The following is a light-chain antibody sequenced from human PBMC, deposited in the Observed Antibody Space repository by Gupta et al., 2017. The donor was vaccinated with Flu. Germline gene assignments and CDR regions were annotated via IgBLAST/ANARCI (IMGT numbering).Light chain of an antibody. CDR3: VLYMGNGISV. J-gene: IGLJ3*02. Sequence: QTVVTQEPSLSVSPGGTVTPTCGLSSGSVSTSYYPTWYQQTPGQAPRTLIYSTNTRSSGVPDRFSGSILGNKAARTITGAQADDESDYYGVLYMGNGISVFGGGTKLTVL. V-gene: IGLV8-61*01. CDR2: STN. CDR1: SGSVSTSYY.